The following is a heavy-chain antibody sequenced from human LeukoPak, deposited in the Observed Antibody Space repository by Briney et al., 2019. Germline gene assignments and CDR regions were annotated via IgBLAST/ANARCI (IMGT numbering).Heavy chain of an antibody. CDR1: GFTFSNYA. D-gene: IGHD6-6*01. J-gene: IGHJ4*02. Sequence: GGSLRLSCAASGFTFSNYAMNWVRQAPGQGMEWETFIRYDGSNKYYAESVKGRFTISRDNSKNTLYLQMSSLRAEDTAVYYCAKAIHSSSSGVVDYWGQGTLVTFSS. CDR2: IRYDGSNK. CDR3: AKAIHSSSSGVVDY. V-gene: IGHV3-30*02.